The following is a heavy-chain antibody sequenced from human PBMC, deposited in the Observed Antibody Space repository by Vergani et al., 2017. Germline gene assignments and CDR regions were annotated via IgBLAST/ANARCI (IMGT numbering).Heavy chain of an antibody. J-gene: IGHJ4*02. V-gene: IGHV1-45*02. Sequence: QMQLVQSGAEVKKTGSSVKVSCKASGYTFTYRYLHWVRQAPGQALEWMGWITPFNGNTNYAQKFQDRVTITRDRSMSTAYMELSSLRSEDTAMYYCAREWQRTPKSWSQGTLVTVSS. CDR1: GYTFTYRY. CDR2: ITPFNGNT. D-gene: IGHD3-3*01. CDR3: AREWQRTPKS.